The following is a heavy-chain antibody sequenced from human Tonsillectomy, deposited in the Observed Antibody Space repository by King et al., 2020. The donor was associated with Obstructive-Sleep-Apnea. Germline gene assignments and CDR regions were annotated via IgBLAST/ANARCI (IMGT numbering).Heavy chain of an antibody. CDR1: GGSISSYY. V-gene: IGHV4-59*01. CDR3: ARSYGSGSYYKGLFDY. J-gene: IGHJ4*02. D-gene: IGHD3-10*01. Sequence: QLQESGPGLVKPSETLSLTCTVSGGSISSYYWNWIRQPPGKGLEWIGYIYYSGSTNYNPSLKSRVTISVDTSKNQSSLKLSSVTAADTAVYYCARSYGSGSYYKGLFDYWGQGTLVTVSS. CDR2: IYYSGST.